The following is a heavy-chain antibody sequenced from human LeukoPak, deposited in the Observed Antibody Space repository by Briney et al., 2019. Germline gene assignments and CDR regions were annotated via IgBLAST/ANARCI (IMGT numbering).Heavy chain of an antibody. D-gene: IGHD4-17*01. CDR3: TRDALYGDPSYYYMDV. CDR2: IKQDGSDI. J-gene: IGHJ6*03. CDR1: GFTFNGFW. Sequence: GGSLRLSCAASGFTFNGFWMSWVRQAPGKGLEWVANIKQDGSDIYYLGSVRGRFTISRDNAINSLYLQMNSLRAEDTAVYYCTRDALYGDPSYYYMDVWGKGTTVTVSS. V-gene: IGHV3-7*01.